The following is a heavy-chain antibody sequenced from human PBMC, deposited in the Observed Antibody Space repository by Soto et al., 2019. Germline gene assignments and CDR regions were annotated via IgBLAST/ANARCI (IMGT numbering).Heavy chain of an antibody. D-gene: IGHD6-13*01. CDR3: ARARPLDSSSWYGGAFDI. Sequence: GGSLRLSCAASGFTFSSYAMHWVRQAPGKGLEWVAVISYDGSNKYYADSVKGRFTISRDNSKNTLYLQMNSLRAEDTAVYYCARARPLDSSSWYGGAFDIWGQGTMVTVSS. CDR2: ISYDGSNK. CDR1: GFTFSSYA. V-gene: IGHV3-30-3*01. J-gene: IGHJ3*02.